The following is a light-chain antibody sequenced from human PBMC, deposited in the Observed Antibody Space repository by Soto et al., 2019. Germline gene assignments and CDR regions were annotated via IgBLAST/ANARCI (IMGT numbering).Light chain of an antibody. CDR3: QQSYSTPLT. V-gene: IGKV1-39*01. Sequence: DIQMNHNRSSQPRVGEDRRTSRCRASQSISSYLNWYQQKPGKAPKLLIYAASSLQSGVPSRFSVSGSGRDFTLTIGSLKPEDFATYYCQQSYSTPLTFGPGTKVDIK. CDR2: AAS. CDR1: QSISSY. J-gene: IGKJ3*01.